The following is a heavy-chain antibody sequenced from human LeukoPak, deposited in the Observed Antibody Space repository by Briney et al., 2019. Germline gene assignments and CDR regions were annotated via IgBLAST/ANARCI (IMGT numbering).Heavy chain of an antibody. Sequence: SETLSLTCTVSGGSISSYYWSWIRQPPGKGLEWIGYIYHSGSTYYNPSLKSRVTISVDTSKNQFSLSLSSVTAADTAVYYCARITFVVEGYGMDVWGQGTTVTVSS. CDR3: ARITFVVEGYGMDV. J-gene: IGHJ6*02. CDR2: IYHSGST. D-gene: IGHD2-21*01. CDR1: GGSISSYY. V-gene: IGHV4-4*09.